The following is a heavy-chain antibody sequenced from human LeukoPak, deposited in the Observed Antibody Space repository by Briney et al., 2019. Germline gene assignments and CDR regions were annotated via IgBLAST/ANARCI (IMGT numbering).Heavy chain of an antibody. V-gene: IGHV3-30*02. CDR2: IGQDGTTK. CDR1: GFTFSSYG. CDR3: VKDGEWTFDV. D-gene: IGHD3-3*01. J-gene: IGHJ3*01. Sequence: PGGSLRLSCAASGFTFSSYGMHWVRQAPGKGLEWVAFIGQDGTTKYYVDSVKGRFTIPGDNPKKMAYLQMNNLRAEDTAIYYCVKDGEWTFDVWGQGTMVTVS.